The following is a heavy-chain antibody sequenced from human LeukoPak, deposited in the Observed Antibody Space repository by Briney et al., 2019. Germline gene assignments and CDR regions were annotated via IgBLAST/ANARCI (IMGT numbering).Heavy chain of an antibody. D-gene: IGHD4-17*01. CDR3: ARVYAVTTPTINYYYYMDV. J-gene: IGHJ6*03. CDR2: INPNSGGT. CDR1: GCTFTGYY. V-gene: IGHV1-2*02. Sequence: GASVKVSCKASGCTFTGYYMHWVRQAPGEGLEWMGWINPNSGGTNYAQKFQGRVTMTRDTSISTAYMELSRLRSDDTAVYYCARVYAVTTPTINYYYYMDVWGKGTTVTVSS.